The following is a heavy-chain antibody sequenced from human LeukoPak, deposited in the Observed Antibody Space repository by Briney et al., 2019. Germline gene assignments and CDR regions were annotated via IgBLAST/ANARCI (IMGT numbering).Heavy chain of an antibody. CDR3: ARQTAKNVDTARFDS. CDR2: IYYSGST. CDR1: GGSISSYY. J-gene: IGHJ4*02. Sequence: SETLSLTCTVSGGSISSYYWSWIRQPPGKGLEWIGYIYYSGSTNYNPSLKSRVTISVDTSKNQFSLRLSSVTAADTAVYYCARQTAKNVDTARFDSWGQGTLVTVSS. D-gene: IGHD5-18*01. V-gene: IGHV4-59*08.